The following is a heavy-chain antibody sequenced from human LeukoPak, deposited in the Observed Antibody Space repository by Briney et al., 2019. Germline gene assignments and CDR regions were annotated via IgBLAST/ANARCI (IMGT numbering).Heavy chain of an antibody. V-gene: IGHV3-53*01. Sequence: GGSLRLSCAASGFTFSSYWMTWVRQAPGKGLEWVSVIYSGGSTYYADSVKGRFTISRDNSKNTLYLQMNSLRAEDTAVYYCARDWGGSSAFDIWGQGTMVTVSS. CDR2: IYSGGST. CDR1: GFTFSSYW. J-gene: IGHJ3*02. D-gene: IGHD3-16*01. CDR3: ARDWGGSSAFDI.